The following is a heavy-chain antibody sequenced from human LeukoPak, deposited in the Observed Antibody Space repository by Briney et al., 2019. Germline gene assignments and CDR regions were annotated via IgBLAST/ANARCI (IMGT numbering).Heavy chain of an antibody. CDR3: XKDQRSXEXDYGXGPFDI. Sequence: GGSLRLSCEVSGFTFSNYAMNWVRQAPGKGLEWVSSISASAGSAVYGDSVKGRFTISRVNAENTLYLQMNSLRADDTAIYYXXKDQRSXEXDYGXGPFDIWGQGTMVTVSS. D-gene: IGHD3-10*01. V-gene: IGHV3-23*01. J-gene: IGHJ3*02. CDR2: ISASAGSA. CDR1: GFTFSNYA.